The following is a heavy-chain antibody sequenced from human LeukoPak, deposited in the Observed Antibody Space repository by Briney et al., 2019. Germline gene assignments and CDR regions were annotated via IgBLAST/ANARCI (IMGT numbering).Heavy chain of an antibody. V-gene: IGHV4-39*01. CDR1: GGSISSSSYY. Sequence: SETLSLTCTVSGGSISSSSYYWGWLRQPPGKGLEWIVSIYYSGSTYYNPSLKSRVTISVDTSKNQFSLKLSSVTAADTAVYYCARHIRGPKDIVAVPAAIEVWFDPWGQGTLVTVSS. CDR3: ARHIRGPKDIVAVPAAIEVWFDP. D-gene: IGHD2-2*01. J-gene: IGHJ5*02. CDR2: IYYSGST.